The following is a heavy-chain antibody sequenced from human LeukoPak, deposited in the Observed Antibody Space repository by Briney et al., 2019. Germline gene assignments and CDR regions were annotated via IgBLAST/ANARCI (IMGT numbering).Heavy chain of an antibody. Sequence: ASVKVSCKASGYTFTSYGISWVRQAPGQGLEWMGWISAYNGNTNYAQKLQGRVTMTTDTSTSTAYMELRSLRSDDTAVYYCARMYSGSYEAGSYFDYWGQGTLVTVSS. CDR3: ARMYSGSYEAGSYFDY. CDR1: GYTFTSYG. V-gene: IGHV1-18*01. J-gene: IGHJ4*02. CDR2: ISAYNGNT. D-gene: IGHD1-26*01.